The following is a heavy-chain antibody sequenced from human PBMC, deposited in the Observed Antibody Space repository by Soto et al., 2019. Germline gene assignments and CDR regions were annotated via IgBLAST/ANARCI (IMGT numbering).Heavy chain of an antibody. D-gene: IGHD2-15*01. Sequence: SETLSLTCAVYGGSFSGYYWSWIRQPPGKGLEWIGEINHSGSTNYNPSLKSRVTISVDTSKNQFSLKLSSVTAADTAVYYCARAAILGHCSGGSCYQNRYFDYWGQGTLVTVSS. CDR1: GGSFSGYY. J-gene: IGHJ4*02. V-gene: IGHV4-34*01. CDR3: ARAAILGHCSGGSCYQNRYFDY. CDR2: INHSGST.